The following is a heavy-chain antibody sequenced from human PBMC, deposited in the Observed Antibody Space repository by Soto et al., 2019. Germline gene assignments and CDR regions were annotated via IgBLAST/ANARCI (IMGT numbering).Heavy chain of an antibody. CDR2: IFSGGSK. CDR3: AKDLGDKVYYDYGMDV. V-gene: IGHV3-53*01. J-gene: IGHJ6*02. CDR1: GFTVSGNY. Sequence: LRLSCAASGFTVSGNYMSWVRQAPGKGLEWVSVIFSGGSKYYADSVKGRFTISRDNSKNMLYLQMNSLRAEDTAVYYCAKDLGDKVYYDYGMDVWGQGTTVTVSS. D-gene: IGHD2-21*02.